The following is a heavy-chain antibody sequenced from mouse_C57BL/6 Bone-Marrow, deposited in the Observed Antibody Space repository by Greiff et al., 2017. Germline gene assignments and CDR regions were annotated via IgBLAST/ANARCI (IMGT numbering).Heavy chain of an antibody. J-gene: IGHJ2*01. CDR3: ARGDYDARDY. CDR2: ISSGSSTI. Sequence: EVKLMESGGGLVKPGGSLKLSCAASGFTFSDYGMHWVRQAPEKGLEWVAYISSGSSTIYYADTVKGRFTISRDNAKNTLFLQMTSLRSEDTAMYYCARGDYDARDYWGQGTTLTVSS. V-gene: IGHV5-17*01. D-gene: IGHD2-3*01. CDR1: GFTFSDYG.